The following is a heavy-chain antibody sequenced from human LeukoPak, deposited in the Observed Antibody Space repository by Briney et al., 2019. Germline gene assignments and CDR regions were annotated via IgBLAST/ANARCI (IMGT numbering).Heavy chain of an antibody. J-gene: IGHJ6*03. CDR3: ARTRRNYYYMDV. V-gene: IGHV4-39*07. Sequence: PSETLSLTCTVSGDSISSSSYYWGWIRQPPGKGLEWIGSIYYSGSTYYNPSLKSRVTISVDTSKNQFSLKLTSVAAADTAVYYCARTRRNYYYMDVWGEGTTVTVSS. CDR2: IYYSGST. CDR1: GDSISSSSYY.